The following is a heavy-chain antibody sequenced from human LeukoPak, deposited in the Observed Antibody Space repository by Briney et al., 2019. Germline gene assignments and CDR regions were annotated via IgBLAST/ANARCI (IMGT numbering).Heavy chain of an antibody. CDR3: ARDFFHSSESRPFDY. J-gene: IGHJ4*02. V-gene: IGHV3-21*06. Sequence: PGGSLRLSCAASGFTFSNAWMSWVRQAPGKGLEWVSCIFSRSESILYADSVKGRFSISRDSAKNLLYLQMDSLRVEDTAVYYCARDFFHSSESRPFDYWGQGTLVTVSS. CDR1: GFTFSNAW. CDR2: IFSRSESI. D-gene: IGHD3-22*01.